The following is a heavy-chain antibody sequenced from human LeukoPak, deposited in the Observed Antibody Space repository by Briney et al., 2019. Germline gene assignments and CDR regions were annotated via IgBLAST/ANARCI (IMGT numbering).Heavy chain of an antibody. J-gene: IGHJ3*02. Sequence: GGSLRLSRAASGFTFRDYYMSWIRQAPGKGLEWVSYISSNAKNIYYADSVRGRFTISKDNARNSLYLQMNSLRDEDTAVYYCAGEARGYMAFQIWGQGTMVTVSS. CDR3: AGEARGYMAFQI. CDR2: ISSNAKNI. CDR1: GFTFRDYY. D-gene: IGHD2-2*02. V-gene: IGHV3-11*01.